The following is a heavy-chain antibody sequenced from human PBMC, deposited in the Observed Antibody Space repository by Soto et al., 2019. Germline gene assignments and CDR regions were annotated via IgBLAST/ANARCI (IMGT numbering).Heavy chain of an antibody. J-gene: IGHJ4*02. V-gene: IGHV3-9*01. Sequence: EVQLVESGGGLVQPGRSLRLSCAASGFTFDDYAMHWVRQAPGKGLAWVSGISWNSGSIGYADSVKGRFTISRDNAKNSLYLQMNSLRAEDTALYYCAKGLSSVIFDYCGQGNLVTVSA. D-gene: IGHD2-21*01. CDR1: GFTFDDYA. CDR2: ISWNSGSI. CDR3: AKGLSSVIFDY.